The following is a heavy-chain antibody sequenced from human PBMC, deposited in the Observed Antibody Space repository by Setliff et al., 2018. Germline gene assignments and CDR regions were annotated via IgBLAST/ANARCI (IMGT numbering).Heavy chain of an antibody. CDR1: GYTFTGYY. CDR3: ARDDPNHYDVSGYSVGYFDY. J-gene: IGHJ4*02. CDR2: INVNSGDT. V-gene: IGHV1-2*02. D-gene: IGHD3-22*01. Sequence: ASVKVSCKASGYTFTGYYIHWVRQAPGEGLEWMGCINVNSGDTNYAQKFQGRVIVTRDTSSSTAYMELRSLRPDDTAVYFCARDDPNHYDVSGYSVGYFDYWGLGTPVTVSS.